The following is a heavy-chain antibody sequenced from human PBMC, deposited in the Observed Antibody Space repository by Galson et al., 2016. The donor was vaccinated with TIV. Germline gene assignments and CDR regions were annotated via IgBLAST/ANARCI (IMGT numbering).Heavy chain of an antibody. J-gene: IGHJ1*01. V-gene: IGHV4-34*01. D-gene: IGHD1-26*01. CDR3: ASLPSSGSYYDYFQH. Sequence: SETLSLTCAVYGGSFSGYYLAWIRQSPQKGLEWIGSIYNSGSTYSNRSLKSRVTISVDTSKNRLSLKLNSVTAADTAVYYCASLPSSGSYYDYFQHWGQGTLVTVSS. CDR2: IYNSGST. CDR1: GGSFSGYY.